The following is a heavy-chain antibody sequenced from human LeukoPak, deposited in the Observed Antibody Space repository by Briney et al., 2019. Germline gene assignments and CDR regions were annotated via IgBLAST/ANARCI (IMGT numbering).Heavy chain of an antibody. J-gene: IGHJ4*02. Sequence: GGSLRLSCAASGFTFSSYAMSWVRQAPGKGLEWVSAISGSGGSTYYADSVKGRFTISRDNSKNTLYLQMNSLRAEDTAVYYCAKVPGSTDFWSGYYATKHSYYFDYWGQGTLVTVSS. D-gene: IGHD3-3*01. CDR1: GFTFSSYA. CDR2: ISGSGGST. CDR3: AKVPGSTDFWSGYYATKHSYYFDY. V-gene: IGHV3-23*01.